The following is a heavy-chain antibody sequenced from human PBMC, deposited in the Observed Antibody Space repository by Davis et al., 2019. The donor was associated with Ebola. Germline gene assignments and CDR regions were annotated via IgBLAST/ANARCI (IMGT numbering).Heavy chain of an antibody. CDR1: GDSISSNNW. J-gene: IGHJ5*01. CDR3: ARGIATGGYYWFDS. V-gene: IGHV4-4*02. CDR2: IYHSGST. D-gene: IGHD6-13*01. Sequence: PSETLSLTCAVSGDSISSNNWWTWVRQSPDMGLEWIGEIYHSGSTNYNPSLKSRIAISVATSKNQFSLRLSSVTAADTAVYHCARGIATGGYYWFDSWGQGTLVTVSS.